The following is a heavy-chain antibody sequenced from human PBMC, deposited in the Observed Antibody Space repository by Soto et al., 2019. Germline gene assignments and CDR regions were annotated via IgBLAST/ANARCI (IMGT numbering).Heavy chain of an antibody. Sequence: QDQLVQSGVEVKKPGASVKVSCKASGYRFTNYGITWVRQAPGQGFEWMGWISAYNGNINYAQKFQGRVTLTTDASTSTAYLELRSLRSDDTAVYYCARDRGVAPPVAGNTHYLYYMDVWGKGNTVTVSS. CDR1: GYRFTNYG. D-gene: IGHD6-19*01. CDR2: ISAYNGNI. CDR3: ARDRGVAPPVAGNTHYLYYMDV. V-gene: IGHV1-18*01. J-gene: IGHJ6*03.